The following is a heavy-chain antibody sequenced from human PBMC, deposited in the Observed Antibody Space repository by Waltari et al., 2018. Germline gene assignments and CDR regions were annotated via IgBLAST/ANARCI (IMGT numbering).Heavy chain of an antibody. CDR2: MYRGGST. V-gene: IGHV3-53*01. CDR3: ARAPMPLWFGNWYFDL. J-gene: IGHJ2*01. Sequence: EVQLVESGGVLIQPGGSLRPACAASGFIVSNTFMSWVRQAPGKGLEWVSVMYRGGSTYYADSVKGRFTISRDNSKNTLYLQMNSLRAEDTAVYYCARAPMPLWFGNWYFDLWGRGALVTVSS. CDR1: GFIVSNTF. D-gene: IGHD3-10*01.